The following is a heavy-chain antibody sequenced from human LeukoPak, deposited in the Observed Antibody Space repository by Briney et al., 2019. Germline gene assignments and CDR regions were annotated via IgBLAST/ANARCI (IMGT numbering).Heavy chain of an antibody. D-gene: IGHD2-2*02. CDR1: GFTVSSNY. J-gene: IGHJ4*02. CDR2: IYSGGST. CDR3: ARAPYCSSTSCYNFDY. V-gene: IGHV3-66*02. Sequence: GGSLRLSCAASGFTVSSNYMSWVRQAPGKGLEWVSVIYSGGSTYYADSVKGRFTISRDNSKDTLYLQMNSLRAEDTAVYYCARAPYCSSTSCYNFDYWGQGTLVTVSS.